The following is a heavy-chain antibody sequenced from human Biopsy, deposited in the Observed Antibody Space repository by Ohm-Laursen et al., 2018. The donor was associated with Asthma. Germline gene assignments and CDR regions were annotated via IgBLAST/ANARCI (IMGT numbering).Heavy chain of an antibody. CDR1: GFMFRSFG. CDR3: AKRRGYSGHDNDY. V-gene: IGHV3-30*18. Sequence: SLRLSCSVSGFMFRSFGMHWVRQAPGKGLGWVAVISYDGNHKFYEDSVKGRFTISRDNSKNTLYLQMNSLRTEDTAVYYCAKRRGYSGHDNDYWGQGTLVIVSS. D-gene: IGHD5-12*01. J-gene: IGHJ4*02. CDR2: ISYDGNHK.